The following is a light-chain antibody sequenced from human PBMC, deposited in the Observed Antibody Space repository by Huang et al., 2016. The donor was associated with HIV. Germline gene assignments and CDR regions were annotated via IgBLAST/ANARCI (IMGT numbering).Light chain of an antibody. CDR1: QSIKKY. V-gene: IGKV1-39*01. J-gene: IGKJ3*01. CDR2: GAS. CDR3: QQSYSTLLFT. Sequence: DIQMTQSPSSLSASVGVRVTITCRASQSIKKYLNWYQQKPGKAPTLLIYGASSLQSGVPSRFSGSGSGTDFTLTISSLQPEEFATYYCQQSYSTLLFTFGPGTKVDI.